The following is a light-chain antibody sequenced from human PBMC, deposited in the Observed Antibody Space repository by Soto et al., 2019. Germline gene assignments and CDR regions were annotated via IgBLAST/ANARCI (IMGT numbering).Light chain of an antibody. Sequence: EIVLTQSPATLSLSPGEIATLSCRASQSVNNYLAWYQQKPGQAPRLLIYDTSNRATGIPARFSGSGSGTDFTLTISSLEPEDFAVYYCQHRSDWLFGPGTKVDIK. CDR2: DTS. J-gene: IGKJ3*01. CDR1: QSVNNY. V-gene: IGKV3-11*01. CDR3: QHRSDWL.